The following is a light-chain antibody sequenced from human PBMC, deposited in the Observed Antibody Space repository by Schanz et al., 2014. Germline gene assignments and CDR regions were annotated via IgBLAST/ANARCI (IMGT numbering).Light chain of an antibody. J-gene: IGLJ3*02. CDR2: DVS. V-gene: IGLV2-14*03. CDR1: SSDVGGYNY. CDR3: CSYTSSSV. Sequence: QFALTQPASVSGSPGQSITISCTGTSSDVGGYNYVSWYQHHPGKAPKLMIYDVSNRPSGVSNRFSGSKSGNTASLTISGLQAEDETDYYCCSYTSSSVFGGGTKLTVL.